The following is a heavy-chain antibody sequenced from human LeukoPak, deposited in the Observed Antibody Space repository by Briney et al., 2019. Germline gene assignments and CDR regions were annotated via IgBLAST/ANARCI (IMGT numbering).Heavy chain of an antibody. D-gene: IGHD3-22*01. CDR1: GFTFSSYI. CDR3: MGYYDSSGYSGVDY. CDR2: ISSNGVNT. J-gene: IGHJ4*02. V-gene: IGHV3-64*01. Sequence: GGSLRLSCAASGFTFSSYIMHWARQAPGKGLEYVPAISSNGVNTYYANSVKGRFTISRDNSKNTLFLQMGSLRAEDMAVYYCMGYYDSSGYSGVDYWGQGTLVTVSS.